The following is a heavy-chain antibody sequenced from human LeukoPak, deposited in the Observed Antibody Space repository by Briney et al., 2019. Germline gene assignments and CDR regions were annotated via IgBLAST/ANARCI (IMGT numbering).Heavy chain of an antibody. CDR2: IFYRGNT. Sequence: SETLSLTCNVSGGSISRYYWNWIRQPPGKGLEWMGNIFYRGNTNYNPSLQSRLTVSVDTSKNQFSLKLTSVTAADTAVYYCASFREDTNGYYPCFDNWGQGTLVTVSS. CDR3: ASFREDTNGYYPCFDN. V-gene: IGHV4-59*01. CDR1: GGSISRYY. D-gene: IGHD3-22*01. J-gene: IGHJ4*02.